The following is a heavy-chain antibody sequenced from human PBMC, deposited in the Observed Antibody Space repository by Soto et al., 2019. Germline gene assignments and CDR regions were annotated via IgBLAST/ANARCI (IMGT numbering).Heavy chain of an antibody. J-gene: IGHJ4*02. CDR3: ARDSPVAGYVDY. Sequence: GSLRLSCAASGFTFIDYYIILVRQAPGKWLEWVSYISSSGSTIYYADSVKGRFTISRDNAKNSLYLQMNSLRAEDTAVYYCARDSPVAGYVDYWGQGTLVTVSS. V-gene: IGHV3-11*01. D-gene: IGHD6-19*01. CDR2: ISSSGSTI. CDR1: GFTFIDYY.